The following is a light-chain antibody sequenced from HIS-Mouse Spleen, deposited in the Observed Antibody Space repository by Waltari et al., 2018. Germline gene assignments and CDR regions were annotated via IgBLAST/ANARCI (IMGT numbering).Light chain of an antibody. Sequence: IVLTQSQANMCLSLGERATLVGTASQSVSSYLAWYQQKPGQAPRLLIYDASNRATGIPAMFSGSGSGTDFTLTISSLEPEDFAGYYCQQRSNWPPLTFGGGTKVEIK. J-gene: IGKJ4*01. CDR3: QQRSNWPPLT. V-gene: IGKV3-11*01. CDR1: QSVSSY. CDR2: DAS.